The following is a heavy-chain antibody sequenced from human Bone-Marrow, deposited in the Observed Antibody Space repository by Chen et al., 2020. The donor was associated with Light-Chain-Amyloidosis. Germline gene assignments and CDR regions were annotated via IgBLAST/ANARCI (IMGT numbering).Heavy chain of an antibody. CDR2: IYLNDSDA. CDR3: ARRRDGYNFDY. V-gene: IGHV5-51*01. D-gene: IGHD5-12*01. Sequence: EVQLEQTGPDVKKPGESLKITGKAAGHTFPNYWIGWLRQMPGKGLEWMGVIYLNDSDARYSPSFEGQVTISADKSITTAYLQWRSLKASDTAMYYCARRRDGYNFDYWGQGTLVTVSS. CDR1: GHTFPNYW. J-gene: IGHJ4*02.